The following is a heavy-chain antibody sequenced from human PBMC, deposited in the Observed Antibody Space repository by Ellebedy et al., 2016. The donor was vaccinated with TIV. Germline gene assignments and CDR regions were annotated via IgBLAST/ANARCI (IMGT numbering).Heavy chain of an antibody. CDR1: GFTFSSYA. D-gene: IGHD3-10*01. CDR3: AKGRGSGSYGMDV. CDR2: ISYDGSNK. V-gene: IGHV3-30*18. J-gene: IGHJ6*02. Sequence: GGSLRLSXAASGFTFSSYAMSWVRQAPGKGLEWVAVISYDGSNKYYADSVKGRFTISRDNSKNTLYLQMNSLRAEDTAVYYCAKGRGSGSYGMDVWGQGTTVTVSS.